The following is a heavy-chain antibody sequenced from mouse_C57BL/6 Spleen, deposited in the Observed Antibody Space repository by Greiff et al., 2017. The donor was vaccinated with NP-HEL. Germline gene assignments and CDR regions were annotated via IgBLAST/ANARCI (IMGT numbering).Heavy chain of an antibody. CDR2: INPSTGGT. CDR3: ARSDYYGSSYVDY. J-gene: IGHJ2*01. D-gene: IGHD1-1*01. CDR1: GYSFTGYY. Sequence: VQLKQSGPELVKPGASVKISCKASGYSFTGYYMNWVKQSPEKSLEWIGEINPSTGGTTYNQKFKAKATLTVDKSSSTAYMQLKSLTSEDSAVYYCARSDYYGSSYVDYWGQGTTLTVSS. V-gene: IGHV1-42*01.